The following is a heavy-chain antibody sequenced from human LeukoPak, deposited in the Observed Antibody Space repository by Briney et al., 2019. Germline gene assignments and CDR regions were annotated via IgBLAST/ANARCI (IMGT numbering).Heavy chain of an antibody. CDR3: ARAKPKNMVRGLIMRRESRYYFDY. V-gene: IGHV1-46*01. Sequence: ASVKVSCKASGYIFTSYNIYWVRQAPGQGLEWMGIINPSGGSTSYAQKFQGRVTMTRDTSTSTVYMELSSLRAEDTAVYYCARAKPKNMVRGLIMRRESRYYFDYWGQGTLVTVSS. D-gene: IGHD3-10*01. CDR2: INPSGGST. CDR1: GYIFTSYN. J-gene: IGHJ4*02.